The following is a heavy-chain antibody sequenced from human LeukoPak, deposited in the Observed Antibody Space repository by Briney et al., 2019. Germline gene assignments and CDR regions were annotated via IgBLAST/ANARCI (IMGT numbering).Heavy chain of an antibody. CDR2: INSDGSIT. CDR3: ARLSKGGNSALIDY. D-gene: IGHD4-23*01. Sequence: PGGSLRLSCAASGFTFSRYWMHWIRQAPGKGLVWVSRINSDGSITNYADSVKGRFTISRDNAKNSLYLQMNSLRAEDTAVYYCARLSKGGNSALIDYWGQGTLVTVSS. CDR1: GFTFSRYW. J-gene: IGHJ4*02. V-gene: IGHV3-74*01.